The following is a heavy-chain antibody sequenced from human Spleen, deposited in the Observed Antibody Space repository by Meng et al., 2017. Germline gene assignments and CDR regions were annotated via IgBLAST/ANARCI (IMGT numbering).Heavy chain of an antibody. Sequence: VELRGSGPGLVRPSETLSLHCNGSGGSVSSCSYYWSWIRQPPGKGLELIGHIYYSGHTKYNPALKSRVTISADTSKNQFSLELTSVTAADTAVYYCARETGGTASYDYWGQGTLVTVSS. V-gene: IGHV4-61*01. CDR2: IYYSGHT. CDR1: GGSVSSCSYY. D-gene: IGHD1-1*01. J-gene: IGHJ4*02. CDR3: ARETGGTASYDY.